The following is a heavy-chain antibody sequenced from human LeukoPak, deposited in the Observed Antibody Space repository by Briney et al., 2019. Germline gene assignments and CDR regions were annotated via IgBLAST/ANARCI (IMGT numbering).Heavy chain of an antibody. D-gene: IGHD4-23*01. J-gene: IGHJ4*02. CDR1: GYSISSSNW. CDR3: ARSVDGGNSPFDY. Sequence: SETLSLTCAVSGYSISSSNWGGWIRQPPGKGLEWIGYIYYSGSTYYNPSLKSRVTMSVDTSKNQFSLKLSSVTAVDTAVYYCARSVDGGNSPFDYWGQGTLVTVSS. V-gene: IGHV4-28*01. CDR2: IYYSGST.